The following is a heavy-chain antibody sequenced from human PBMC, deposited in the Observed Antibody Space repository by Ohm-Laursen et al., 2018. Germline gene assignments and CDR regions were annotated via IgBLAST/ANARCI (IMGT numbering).Heavy chain of an antibody. Sequence: SETLSLTWSVSGASISSYYWTWIRQPSGKGLEWIGHFYHSGGTNNNPSFKSRVTISIDTSKNQVSLNLNSVTAADTAVYYCASSQSSSWYHAFDVWGQGTMVTVSS. D-gene: IGHD6-13*01. CDR3: ASSQSSSWYHAFDV. J-gene: IGHJ3*01. V-gene: IGHV4-4*08. CDR1: GASISSYY. CDR2: FYHSGGT.